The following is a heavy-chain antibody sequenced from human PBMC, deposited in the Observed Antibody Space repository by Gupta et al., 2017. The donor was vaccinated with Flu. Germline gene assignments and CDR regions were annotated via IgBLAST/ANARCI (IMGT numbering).Heavy chain of an antibody. J-gene: IGHJ4*02. V-gene: IGHV4-34*01. Sequence: QVQLQPWGAGPLMPSETLSLTCGVCGGSFSDDYYWSWIRQPPGKGLEWIGEINHSGNTNYNSSLKSRVTISVETSKNQFSLKVTSVTAADTAVYDCATQSTSSSGLGYWGQGTLVTVSS. CDR2: INHSGNT. CDR1: GGSFSDDYY. CDR3: ATQSTSSSGLGY. D-gene: IGHD6-6*01.